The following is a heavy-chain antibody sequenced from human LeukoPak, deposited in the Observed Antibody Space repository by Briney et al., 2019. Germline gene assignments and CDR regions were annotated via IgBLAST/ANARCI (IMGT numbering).Heavy chain of an antibody. CDR3: ARAATRGRGAFDI. Sequence: AGGSLRLSCVASGFSFSDYYMSWIRQAPGKGLEWVSYIGSTIYYADSVKGRFTISRDNAKNSLYLQMNSLRAEDTAVYYCARAATRGRGAFDIWGQGTMVTVSS. CDR1: GFSFSDYY. CDR2: IGSTI. J-gene: IGHJ3*02. D-gene: IGHD3-10*01. V-gene: IGHV3-11*04.